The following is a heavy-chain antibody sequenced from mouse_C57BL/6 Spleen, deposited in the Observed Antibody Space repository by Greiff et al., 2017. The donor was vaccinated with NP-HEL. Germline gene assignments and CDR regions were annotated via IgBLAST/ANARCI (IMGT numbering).Heavy chain of an antibody. CDR3: ARSGSYVDAMDY. V-gene: IGHV1-26*01. CDR2: INPNNGGT. Sequence: VQLQQSGPELVKPGASVKISCKASGYTFTDYYMNWVKQSHGKSLEWIGDINPNNGGTSYNQKFKGKATLTVDKSSSTAYMELRSLTSEDSAVYYCARSGSYVDAMDYWGQGTSVTVSS. D-gene: IGHD1-1*02. J-gene: IGHJ4*01. CDR1: GYTFTDYY.